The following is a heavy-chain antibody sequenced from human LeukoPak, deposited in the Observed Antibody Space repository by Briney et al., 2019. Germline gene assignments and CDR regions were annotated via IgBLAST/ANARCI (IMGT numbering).Heavy chain of an antibody. CDR2: IFPADSGT. J-gene: IGHJ4*02. V-gene: IGHV5-51*01. D-gene: IGHD2-2*01. Sequence: GESLKISCKGSGYSFTSYWIGWVRQMPGKGPEWMGIIFPADSGTKYSPSFRGQVTISVDKSINTAYLQWSSLKASDTAMYYCARSPCGSTSCYSIGPSDYWGQGTLVTVSS. CDR1: GYSFTSYW. CDR3: ARSPCGSTSCYSIGPSDY.